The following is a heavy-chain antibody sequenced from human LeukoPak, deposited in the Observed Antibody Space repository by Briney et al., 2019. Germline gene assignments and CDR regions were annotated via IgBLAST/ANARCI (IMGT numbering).Heavy chain of an antibody. CDR2: TSGSGGST. CDR1: GFTFSTYA. Sequence: GGSLRLSCAASGFTFSTYAMSWVRQAPGKGLEWVSATSGSGGSTYYADSVKGRFTISRDNSKNTLYLQMNSLRAEDTAVYYCAVRGWIQLWLPSYWGQGTLVTVSS. J-gene: IGHJ4*02. CDR3: AVRGWIQLWLPSY. D-gene: IGHD5-18*01. V-gene: IGHV3-23*01.